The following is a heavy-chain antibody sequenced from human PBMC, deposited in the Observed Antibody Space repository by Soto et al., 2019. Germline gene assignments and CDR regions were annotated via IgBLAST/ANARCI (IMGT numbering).Heavy chain of an antibody. V-gene: IGHV4-61*01. CDR3: AKGGSGWPNWFDP. CDR1: GGSVSSENYY. CDR2: IDYSGNT. D-gene: IGHD6-19*01. Sequence: PSETLSLTCTVSGGSVSSENYYWSWIRQPPGKGLEWIGYIDYSGNTNYIPSLKSRVTISIDTSRNQFSLKLTSVTAADTAVYYCAKGGSGWPNWFDPWGQGTLVTVS. J-gene: IGHJ5*02.